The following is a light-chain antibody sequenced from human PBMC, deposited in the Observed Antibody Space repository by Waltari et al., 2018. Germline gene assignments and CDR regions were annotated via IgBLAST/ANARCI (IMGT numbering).Light chain of an antibody. J-gene: IGKJ1*01. CDR1: QSPVNTDGNIN. Sequence: DVVLAQSPLSLPVTLGQPASISCRSSQSPVNTDGNINLNWFHQRPGQSPRRLIDKVSNRDSGVPDRFSGSGSGTDFTLKISRLEADDVGVYFCMQGTHWPPTFGQGTKVEIK. CDR2: KVS. V-gene: IGKV2-30*01. CDR3: MQGTHWPPT.